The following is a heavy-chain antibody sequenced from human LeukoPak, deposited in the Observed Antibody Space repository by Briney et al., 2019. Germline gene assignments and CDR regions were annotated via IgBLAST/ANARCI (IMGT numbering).Heavy chain of an antibody. CDR1: GGSISSNNYY. V-gene: IGHV4-39*07. CDR3: AREGYLWFGELLSWFDP. J-gene: IGHJ5*02. CDR2: IYYSGST. Sequence: SETLSLTCTVSGGSISSNNYYWGWIRQPPGKGLEWIGSIYYSGSTYDNPSLKSRVTISVDTSKNQFSLKLSSVTAADTAVYYCAREGYLWFGELLSWFDPWGQGTLVTVSS. D-gene: IGHD3-10*01.